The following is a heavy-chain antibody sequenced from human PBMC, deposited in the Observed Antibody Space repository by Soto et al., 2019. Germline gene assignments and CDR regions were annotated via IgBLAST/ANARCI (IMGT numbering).Heavy chain of an antibody. Sequence: GGSLRLSCAASGFTFSSYAMHWVRQAPGKGLEWVAVISYDGSNKYYADSVKGRFTISRDNSKNTRYRQMNSLRAEDTAVYYCARDRRGKYYYYGMDVWGQGTTVTVSS. V-gene: IGHV3-30-3*01. J-gene: IGHJ6*02. CDR2: ISYDGSNK. CDR1: GFTFSSYA. CDR3: ARDRRGKYYYYGMDV.